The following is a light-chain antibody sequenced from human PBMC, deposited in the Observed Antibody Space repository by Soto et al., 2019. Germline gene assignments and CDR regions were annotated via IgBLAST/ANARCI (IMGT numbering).Light chain of an antibody. J-gene: IGKJ1*01. V-gene: IGKV1-5*03. CDR1: QSISSW. CDR2: KAS. Sequence: DIQMTQSPSTLSASVGDRVTITCRASQSISSWLAWYQQKPGKAPKLLIYKASNLESGVPSRFSGSGSGTEFTLTISRLQPDDFATYYCQQDNSYPWTFGQGTKVEIK. CDR3: QQDNSYPWT.